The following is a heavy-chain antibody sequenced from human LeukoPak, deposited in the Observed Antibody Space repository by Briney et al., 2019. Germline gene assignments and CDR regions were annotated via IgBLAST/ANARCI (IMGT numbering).Heavy chain of an antibody. CDR1: GFTFSDYY. D-gene: IGHD6-19*01. Sequence: GGSLRLSCAASGFTFSDYYMSWIRQAPGKGLEWVSYISSSGTTIYYADSVKGRFTISRENAKKSLYLQMNSLRAEDTAMYYCAREWRPQSSGRNWRRDAFDIWGQGTMVTVSS. J-gene: IGHJ3*02. CDR3: AREWRPQSSGRNWRRDAFDI. CDR2: ISSSGTTI. V-gene: IGHV3-11*01.